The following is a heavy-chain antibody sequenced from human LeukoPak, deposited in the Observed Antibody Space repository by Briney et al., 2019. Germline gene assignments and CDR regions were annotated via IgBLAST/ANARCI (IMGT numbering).Heavy chain of an antibody. CDR2: IRGGGVNT. CDR1: GFTSIAYA. Sequence: GGSLRLSCVGSGFTSIAYALTWARQAPGKGLEWVSGIRGGGVNTYYADSVKGRFTISRDNSKNTLYLQMNSLRADDTAIYYCARNQQLGGHSYYYYGMDVWGQGTLVTVSS. V-gene: IGHV3-23*01. D-gene: IGHD3-16*01. J-gene: IGHJ6*02. CDR3: ARNQQLGGHSYYYYGMDV.